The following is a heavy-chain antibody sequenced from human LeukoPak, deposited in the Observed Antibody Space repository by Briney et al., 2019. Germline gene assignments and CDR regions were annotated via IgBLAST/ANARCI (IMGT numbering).Heavy chain of an antibody. J-gene: IGHJ4*02. CDR2: FDPEDGET. D-gene: IGHD3-10*01. CDR3: ATDTNYYGSGSVSAFDY. V-gene: IGHV1-24*01. Sequence: ASVKVSCKVSGYTLTELSMNWVRQAPGEGREWMGGFDPEDGETIYAQKFKGRATMNEDTSTDTAYMDRSSLRSEDTAVYSCATDTNYYGSGSVSAFDYGGQGTLVTVPS. CDR1: GYTLTELS.